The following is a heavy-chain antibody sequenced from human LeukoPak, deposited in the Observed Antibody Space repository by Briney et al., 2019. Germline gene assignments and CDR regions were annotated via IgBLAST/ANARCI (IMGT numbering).Heavy chain of an antibody. CDR2: IGTAGDT. CDR3: ARGRMTAAAAGLYFDY. D-gene: IGHD6-13*01. V-gene: IGHV3-13*01. Sequence: GGSLRLSCAASGFTFSSYDMHWVRQATGKGLEWVSAIGTAGDTYYPGSVKGRFTISRENAKNSLYLQMNSLRAGDTAVYYCARGRMTAAAAGLYFDYWGQGTLVTVSS. J-gene: IGHJ4*02. CDR1: GFTFSSYD.